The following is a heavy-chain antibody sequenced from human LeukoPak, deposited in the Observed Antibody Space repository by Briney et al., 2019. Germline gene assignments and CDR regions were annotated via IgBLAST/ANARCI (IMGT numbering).Heavy chain of an antibody. Sequence: SETLSLTCTVSGGSISSYYWSWIRQPPGKGLEWIGEINHSGSTNYNPSLKSRVTISVDTSKNQFSLKLSSVTAADTAVYYCARPKSYGDYIPFDYWGQGTLVTVSS. D-gene: IGHD4-17*01. V-gene: IGHV4-34*01. CDR2: INHSGST. CDR3: ARPKSYGDYIPFDY. CDR1: GGSISSYY. J-gene: IGHJ4*02.